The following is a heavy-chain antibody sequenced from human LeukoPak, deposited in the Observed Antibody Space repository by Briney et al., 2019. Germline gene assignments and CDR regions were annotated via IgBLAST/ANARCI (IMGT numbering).Heavy chain of an antibody. Sequence: GGSLRLSCAASGFTFSSYEMNWVRQAPGKGLEWVSYISSRSNTIYYADSVKGRFTISRDNAKNSLYLQMSSLRAEDTAVYYCARGISAAAHYYFDYWGQGILVTVSS. J-gene: IGHJ4*02. D-gene: IGHD6-13*01. CDR3: ARGISAAAHYYFDY. CDR1: GFTFSSYE. CDR2: ISSRSNTI. V-gene: IGHV3-48*03.